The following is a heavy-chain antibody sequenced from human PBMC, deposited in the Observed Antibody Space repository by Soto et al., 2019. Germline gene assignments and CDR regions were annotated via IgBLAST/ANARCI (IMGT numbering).Heavy chain of an antibody. J-gene: IGHJ4*02. Sequence: EVQLVESGGGLVQPGGSLRLSCAASGFTFSSNYMHWVRQVPGKGLVWISRISPDGGDRRYADSVEGRFTISRDNAKNTLFLQMDSLRADDTAVYYCERDFLHGGQWGQGTLVTVSS. V-gene: IGHV3-74*01. CDR1: GFTFSSNY. CDR3: ERDFLHGGQ. CDR2: ISPDGGDR. D-gene: IGHD4-4*01.